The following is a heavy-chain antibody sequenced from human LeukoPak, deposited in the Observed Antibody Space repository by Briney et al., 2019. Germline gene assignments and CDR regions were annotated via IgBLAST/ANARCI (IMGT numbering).Heavy chain of an antibody. CDR2: MYYSGST. CDR1: GGSISSYY. CDR3: ARPIRN. Sequence: PSETLSLTCTVSGGSISSYYWSWIRQPPGKGLEWIGYMYYSGSTNYNPSLKSRVTISVDTSKNQFSLKLSSVTAADTAVYYCARPIRNWGQGTLVIVSS. J-gene: IGHJ4*02. V-gene: IGHV4-59*01.